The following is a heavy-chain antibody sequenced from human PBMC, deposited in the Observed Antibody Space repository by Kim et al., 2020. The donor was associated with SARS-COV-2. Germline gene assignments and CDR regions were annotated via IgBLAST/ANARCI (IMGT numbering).Heavy chain of an antibody. CDR2: IVVGSGNT. J-gene: IGHJ6*02. CDR3: AAEDYYDSSGYPGMDV. Sequence: SVKVSCKASGFTFTSSAMQWVRQARGQRLEWIGWIVVGSGNTNYAQKFQERVTITRDMSTSTAYMELSSLRSEDTAVYYCAAEDYYDSSGYPGMDVWGQGTTVTVSS. V-gene: IGHV1-58*02. CDR1: GFTFTSSA. D-gene: IGHD3-22*01.